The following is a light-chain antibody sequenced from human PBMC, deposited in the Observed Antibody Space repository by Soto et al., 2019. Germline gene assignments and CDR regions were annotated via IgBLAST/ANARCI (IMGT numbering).Light chain of an antibody. CDR2: GAS. J-gene: IGKJ2*01. V-gene: IGKV3-15*01. CDR3: QPYEGWPPRFT. CDR1: QSVGNN. Sequence: EIVMTQSPATVSVSPGERATLYCRASQSVGNNLAWYQQKPGQAPSLFIFGASVRATGVADRFSGSGSGPELTLTVRNVRSEDSSVYHCQPYEGWPPRFTVGQGTKL.